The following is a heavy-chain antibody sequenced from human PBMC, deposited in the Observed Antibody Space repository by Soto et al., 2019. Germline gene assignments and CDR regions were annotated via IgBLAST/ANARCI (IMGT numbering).Heavy chain of an antibody. V-gene: IGHV4-30-4*01. Sequence: SETLSLTCTVSGGSISSGDYYWSWIRQPPGKGLEWIGYIYYSGSTYYNPSLKSRVTISVDTSKNQFSLKLSSVTAADTAVYYCATPYGSGSYGLGNWGQGTLVTVSS. CDR1: GGSISSGDYY. CDR2: IYYSGST. J-gene: IGHJ4*02. CDR3: ATPYGSGSYGLGN. D-gene: IGHD3-10*01.